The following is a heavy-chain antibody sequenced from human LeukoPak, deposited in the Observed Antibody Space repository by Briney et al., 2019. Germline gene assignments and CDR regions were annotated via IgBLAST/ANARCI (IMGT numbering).Heavy chain of an antibody. Sequence: SETLSLTCAVYGGSFSAYYWSWIRQPPGKGLEWIGEINHSGSTNYNPSLKSRVTISVDTSKSQFSLKLNSVTAADTAVYYCARGGAYRPYALDIWGQGTMVTVSS. CDR3: ARGGAYRPYALDI. CDR1: GGSFSAYY. D-gene: IGHD3-16*01. V-gene: IGHV4-34*01. J-gene: IGHJ3*02. CDR2: INHSGST.